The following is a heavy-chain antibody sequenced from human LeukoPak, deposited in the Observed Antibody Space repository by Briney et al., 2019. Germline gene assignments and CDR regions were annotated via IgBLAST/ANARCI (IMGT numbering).Heavy chain of an antibody. D-gene: IGHD3-9*01. CDR1: GYSISSGYY. V-gene: IGHV4-38-2*02. CDR3: ARRHYYDILTGYYPGRGFDY. J-gene: IGHJ4*02. Sequence: PSETLSLTCTVSGYSISSGYYWGWIRQPPGQGLEWIGSIYHSGSTNYNPSLKSRVTISVDTSKNQFSLKLSSVTAADTAVYYCARRHYYDILTGYYPGRGFDYWGQGTLVTVSS. CDR2: IYHSGST.